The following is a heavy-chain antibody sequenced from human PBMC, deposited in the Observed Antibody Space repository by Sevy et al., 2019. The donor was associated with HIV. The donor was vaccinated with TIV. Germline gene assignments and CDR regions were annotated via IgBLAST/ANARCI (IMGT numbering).Heavy chain of an antibody. CDR1: TFTFSSYS. CDR2: ISSSSGTR. CDR3: ASSGYCGGGSCYSGPNDY. Sequence: GESLKISCAASTFTFSSYSMHWVRQAPGKGLEWVSYISSSSGTRYYADSVKGRFTISRDNAKNSLFLQMNSLRDEDTAVYYCASSGYCGGGSCYSGPNDYWGQGTLVTVSS. V-gene: IGHV3-48*02. J-gene: IGHJ4*02. D-gene: IGHD2-15*01.